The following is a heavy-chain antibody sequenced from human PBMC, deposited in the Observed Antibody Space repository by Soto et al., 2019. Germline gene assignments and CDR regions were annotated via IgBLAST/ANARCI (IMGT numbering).Heavy chain of an antibody. Sequence: GGSLRLSCAASGFSFSISPMHWVRQAPGKGPEWVALISYDGTNKFYADSVKGRFTISRDSSKSTLYLQVDSLRPEDAAVYYCARDPKTSGGQHWAFNYFDSWGQGTLVTVSS. CDR1: GFSFSISP. CDR2: ISYDGTNK. J-gene: IGHJ4*02. D-gene: IGHD7-27*01. V-gene: IGHV3-30-3*01. CDR3: ARDPKTSGGQHWAFNYFDS.